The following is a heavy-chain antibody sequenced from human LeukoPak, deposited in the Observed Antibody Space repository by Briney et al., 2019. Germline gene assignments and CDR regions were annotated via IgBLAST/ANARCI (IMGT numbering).Heavy chain of an antibody. V-gene: IGHV3-74*03. CDR3: ARVSFCPRCHFDY. CDR2: ISPDGSSA. J-gene: IGHJ4*02. D-gene: IGHD2/OR15-2a*01. CDR1: GFSFSGYC. Sequence: PGRSLRLSCAASGFSFSGYCMHWGCPTPGKGLVWVARISPDGSSALSADSVRGRFTISRDNADNTLYLQLNSLRAEDTAVYYCARVSFCPRCHFDYWGQGTLVTVSS.